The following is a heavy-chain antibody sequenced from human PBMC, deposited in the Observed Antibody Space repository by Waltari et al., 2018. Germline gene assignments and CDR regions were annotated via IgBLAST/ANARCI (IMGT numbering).Heavy chain of an antibody. V-gene: IGHV4-34*01. J-gene: IGHJ6*02. CDR3: ARPMWCSSTTCSGPMDV. D-gene: IGHD2-2*01. CDR2: IAQSGRT. CDR1: GGSLSNYY. Sequence: QVPLQQWGAGLLKPSETLSPTCAVYGGSLSNYYWRWIRQPPGKGLEWIGEIAQSGRTKYNPSLKSRVIISLDTSKNQFSLRLRSVTAADTAIYFCARPMWCSSTTCSGPMDVWGQGTTATVSS.